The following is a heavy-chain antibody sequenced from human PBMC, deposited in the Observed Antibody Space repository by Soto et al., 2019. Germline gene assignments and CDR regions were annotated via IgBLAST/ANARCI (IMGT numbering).Heavy chain of an antibody. D-gene: IGHD3-16*02. CDR2: IWYDGSNK. J-gene: IGHJ4*02. V-gene: IGHV3-33*01. CDR1: GFTFSSYG. CDR3: ARDRGELSLFDY. Sequence: GXSLRLSCAASGFTFSSYGMHWFRQAPGKGLEWVAVIWYDGSNKYYADSVKGRFTISRDNSKNTLYLQMNSLRAEDTAVYYCARDRGELSLFDYWGQGTLVTVSS.